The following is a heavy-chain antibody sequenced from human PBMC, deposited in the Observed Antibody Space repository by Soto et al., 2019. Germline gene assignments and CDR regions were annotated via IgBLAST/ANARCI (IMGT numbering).Heavy chain of an antibody. CDR2: IGANGGGT. D-gene: IGHD2-21*02. Sequence: EVQLLEPGGGLVQPGGSLRLSCAASGFTFSSFFMSWVRQAPGKGLDWVSGIGANGGGTYYADSVKGRFIISRATSKNTLLLPMDSLRAEDTAVYYCASDPIGDCLGAFDFLGQYTMVTVSS. V-gene: IGHV3-23*01. CDR3: ASDPIGDCLGAFDF. J-gene: IGHJ3*01. CDR1: GFTFSSFF.